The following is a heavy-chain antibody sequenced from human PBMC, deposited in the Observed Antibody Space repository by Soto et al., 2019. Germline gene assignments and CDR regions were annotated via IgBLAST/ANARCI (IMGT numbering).Heavy chain of an antibody. CDR2: VYYRGRS. V-gene: IGHV4-39*01. Sequence: SETLSLSCTFSCGSVINSNYYWGWIRQSPGKGLEWIGSVYYRGRSYSKSSVKSRVTISVDTSKNQFSLNLNSVTASDTAVYYCVSQRTSVLTQAYFDYWGPGALVTVSS. CDR1: CGSVINSNYY. D-gene: IGHD2-8*01. CDR3: VSQRTSVLTQAYFDY. J-gene: IGHJ4*02.